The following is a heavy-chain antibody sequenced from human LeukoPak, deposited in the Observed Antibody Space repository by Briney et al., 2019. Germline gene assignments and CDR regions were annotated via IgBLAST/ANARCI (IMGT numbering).Heavy chain of an antibody. Sequence: GGSLRLSCTASGFTFSHYWMSWVRQPPGKGLQWVADIKQDESEKYYVDSVKGRFTISRDNAKSSMYLQMNSLRAEDTAVYYCARDRYCSDSSCPHFDYWGQGTLVTVSS. V-gene: IGHV3-7*01. J-gene: IGHJ4*02. CDR1: GFTFSHYW. CDR2: IKQDESEK. D-gene: IGHD2-15*01. CDR3: ARDRYCSDSSCPHFDY.